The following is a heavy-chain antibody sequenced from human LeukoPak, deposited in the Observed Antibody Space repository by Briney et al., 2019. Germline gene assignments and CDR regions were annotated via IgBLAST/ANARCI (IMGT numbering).Heavy chain of an antibody. J-gene: IGHJ6*03. Sequence: GRSLRLSCAASGFTFDDYAMHWVRQTPGKGLEWVSGISWNSGNIGYADSVKGRFTISRDNAKNSLYLQMNSLGAEDMALYYCAKDNRGSYGDYMDVWGKGTTVTVSS. CDR3: AKDNRGSYGDYMDV. D-gene: IGHD1-26*01. V-gene: IGHV3-9*03. CDR1: GFTFDDYA. CDR2: ISWNSGNI.